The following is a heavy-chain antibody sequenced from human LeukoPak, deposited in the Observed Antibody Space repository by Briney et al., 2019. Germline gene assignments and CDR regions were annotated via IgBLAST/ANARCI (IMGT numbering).Heavy chain of an antibody. Sequence: GGSLRLSCAASGFTFSNYEMNWVRQAPGKGLEWLSFISSSGRARYYADSVKGRFTISRDNAKNSLYLQMNSLRAEDTAVYYCARDQIGPVAGTDYWGQGTLVTVSS. J-gene: IGHJ4*02. V-gene: IGHV3-48*03. D-gene: IGHD6-19*01. CDR2: ISSSGRAR. CDR1: GFTFSNYE. CDR3: ARDQIGPVAGTDY.